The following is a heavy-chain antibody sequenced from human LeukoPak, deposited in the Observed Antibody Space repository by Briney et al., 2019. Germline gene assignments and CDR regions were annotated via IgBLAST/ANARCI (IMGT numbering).Heavy chain of an antibody. CDR3: ARGRYGYSYVADY. J-gene: IGHJ4*02. D-gene: IGHD5-18*01. CDR1: GGSISSGGYS. CDR2: IYYSGGT. Sequence: SEALSLTCTVSGGSISSGGYSWSWIRQHPGKGLEWIGYIYYSGGTYYNPSLKSRVTISVDTSKNQCSLKLSSVTAADTAVYYCARGRYGYSYVADYWGQGTLVTVSS. V-gene: IGHV4-31*03.